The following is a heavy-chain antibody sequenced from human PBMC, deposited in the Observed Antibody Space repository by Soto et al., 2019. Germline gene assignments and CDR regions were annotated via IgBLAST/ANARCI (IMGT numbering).Heavy chain of an antibody. CDR3: AHIKSNYDFYYFDY. J-gene: IGHJ4*02. CDR1: GFSLSTSGVG. D-gene: IGHD3-3*01. Sequence: QITLKESGPTLVKPTQPLTLTCTFSGFSLSTSGVGVGWIRQPPGKALEWLALIYWDDDKRYSPSLKSRLTITKDTSKNQVVLTMTNMDPVDTATYYCAHIKSNYDFYYFDYWGQGTLVTVSS. CDR2: IYWDDDK. V-gene: IGHV2-5*02.